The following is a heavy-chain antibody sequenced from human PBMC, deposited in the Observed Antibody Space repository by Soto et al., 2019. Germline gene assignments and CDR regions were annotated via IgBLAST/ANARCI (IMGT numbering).Heavy chain of an antibody. D-gene: IGHD3-10*01. CDR2: IYYSGST. CDR1: GGSISSYY. CDR3: ARHGKVGGTHMVRGVNTPIDY. V-gene: IGHV4-59*08. Sequence: SETLSLTCTVSGGSISSYYWSWIRQPPGKGLEWIGYIYYSGSTNYNPSLKSRVTISVDTSKNQFSLKLSSVTAADTAVYYCARHGKVGGTHMVRGVNTPIDYWGQGTLVTVSS. J-gene: IGHJ4*02.